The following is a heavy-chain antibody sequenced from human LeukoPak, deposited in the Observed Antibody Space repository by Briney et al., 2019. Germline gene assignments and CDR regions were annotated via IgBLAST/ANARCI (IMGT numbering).Heavy chain of an antibody. D-gene: IGHD3-10*01. Sequence: SETLSLTCTVSGGSISNGDYYWTWLRQPPGKGLEWIGFIYNSGSTYYNPSLRSRVIISVDRSKNQFSLNLSSVTAADTAVYYCARDSVVQMVRGFIVGNIYGTDVWGQGTTVIISS. CDR3: ARDSVVQMVRGFIVGNIYGTDV. CDR2: IYNSGST. V-gene: IGHV4-30-4*01. CDR1: GGSISNGDYY. J-gene: IGHJ6*02.